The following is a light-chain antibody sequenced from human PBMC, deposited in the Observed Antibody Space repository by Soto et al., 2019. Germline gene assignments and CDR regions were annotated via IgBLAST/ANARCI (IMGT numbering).Light chain of an antibody. CDR2: EVS. J-gene: IGLJ3*02. CDR3: SSYVGNNNLV. V-gene: IGLV2-8*01. Sequence: QSALTQPPSESGSPGQSVTISCTGPFNDVGGYNYVAWYQQHPGKAPKFIMYEVSKRPSGVPDRCSGSKSGKTASLTVSWIQADDAAGYYCSSYVGNNNLVFGGGTKGNVL. CDR1: FNDVGGYNY.